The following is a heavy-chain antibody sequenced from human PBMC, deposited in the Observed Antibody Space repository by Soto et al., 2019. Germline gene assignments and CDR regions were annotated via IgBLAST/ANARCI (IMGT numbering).Heavy chain of an antibody. V-gene: IGHV4-34*01. Sequence: SETLSLTCAVYGWSFSGYYWSWIRQPPGKGLEWIGEINHSGSTNYNPSLKSRVTISVDTSKNQFSLKLSSVTAADTAVYYCARSKPAFGVVIISGRFDYWGQGTLVTVSS. J-gene: IGHJ4*02. CDR3: ARSKPAFGVVIISGRFDY. CDR1: GWSFSGYY. CDR2: INHSGST. D-gene: IGHD3-3*01.